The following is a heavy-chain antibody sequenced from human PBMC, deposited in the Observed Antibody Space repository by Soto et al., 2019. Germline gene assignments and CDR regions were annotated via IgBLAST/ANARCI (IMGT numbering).Heavy chain of an antibody. Sequence: QVHLVESGGNLVEPGGPLRLSCAGSGFTFGDYYMSWIRQAPGRGLEWISYISASGSSIYYADSVKGRFAISRDNAKNSLYLQLTSLRAEDTAVYDCATVASSSSGDILDYCGEGTLGAVSS. D-gene: IGHD6-6*01. V-gene: IGHV3-11*01. CDR3: ATVASSSSGDILDY. CDR2: ISASGSSI. J-gene: IGHJ4*02. CDR1: GFTFGDYY.